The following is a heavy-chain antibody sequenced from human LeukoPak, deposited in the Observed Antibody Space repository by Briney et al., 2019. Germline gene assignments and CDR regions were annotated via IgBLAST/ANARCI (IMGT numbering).Heavy chain of an antibody. D-gene: IGHD2-15*01. CDR3: ARDCIGCHGFDH. V-gene: IGHV1-18*04. J-gene: IGHJ4*02. CDR2: VSAYGDNT. Sequence: ASVKVSCKASGYTFTGYYMHWVRQAPGQGLEWMGWVSAYGDNTNYVQKVQGRVTMTTDTSTSTAYMELRSLRSDDTAVYYCARDCIGCHGFDHWGQGTLVTVSS. CDR1: GYTFTGYY.